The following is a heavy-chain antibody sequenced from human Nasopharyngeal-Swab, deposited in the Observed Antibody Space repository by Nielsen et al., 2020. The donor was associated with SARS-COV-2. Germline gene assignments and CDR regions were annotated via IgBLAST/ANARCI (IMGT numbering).Heavy chain of an antibody. Sequence: LKISRAASGFTFSSHAMSWVRQAPGKGLEWVSAISGSGGSTYYADSVKGRFTIPRDNSKNTLYLQMNSLRAEDTAVYYCAKEVAAAIGEYYFDYWGQGTLVTVSS. J-gene: IGHJ4*02. CDR2: ISGSGGST. V-gene: IGHV3-23*01. CDR1: GFTFSSHA. CDR3: AKEVAAAIGEYYFDY. D-gene: IGHD6-13*01.